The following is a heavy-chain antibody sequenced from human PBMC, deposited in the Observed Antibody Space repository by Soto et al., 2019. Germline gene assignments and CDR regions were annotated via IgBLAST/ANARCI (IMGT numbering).Heavy chain of an antibody. J-gene: IGHJ4*02. V-gene: IGHV4-59*12. D-gene: IGHD2-2*01. CDR2: TDDTGST. CDR3: ARVRTEYAGLDY. CDR1: GDSISSSY. Sequence: SETLSLTCTVSGDSISSSYWNWIRQAPGKGLEWIGYTDDTGSTNYNPSLKSRVTISLDTSKNQFSLRLTSVTAADTAVYFCARVRTEYAGLDYWGQGTLVTVSS.